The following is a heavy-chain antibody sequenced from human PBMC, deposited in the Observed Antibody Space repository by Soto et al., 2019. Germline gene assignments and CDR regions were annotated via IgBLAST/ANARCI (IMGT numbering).Heavy chain of an antibody. CDR3: ATDSIRHVVPAARYYYYYYMDV. V-gene: IGHV1-24*01. CDR1: GYTLTELS. D-gene: IGHD2-2*01. CDR2: FDPEDGET. J-gene: IGHJ6*03. Sequence: ASVKVSCKVSGYTLTELSMHWVRQAPGKGLEWMGGFDPEDGETIYAQKFQGRVTMTEDTSTDTAYMELSSLRSEDTAVYYCATDSIRHVVPAARYYYYYYMDVWGKGTTVTVSS.